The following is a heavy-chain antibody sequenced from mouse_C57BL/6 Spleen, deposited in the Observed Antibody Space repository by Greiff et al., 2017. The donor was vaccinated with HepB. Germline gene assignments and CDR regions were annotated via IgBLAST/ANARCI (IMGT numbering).Heavy chain of an antibody. J-gene: IGHJ1*03. CDR3: ARWYDGSSPLDFDV. CDR1: GYTFTSYW. Sequence: QVQLQQPGAELVKPGASVKLSCKASGYTFTSYWMQWVKQRPGQGLEWIGGIDPADSYTNYNPKFKGKATLTVDTSSSTAYMQLSSLTSEDAAVYDCARWYDGSSPLDFDVWGTGTTVTVAA. V-gene: IGHV1-50*01. D-gene: IGHD1-1*01. CDR2: IDPADSYT.